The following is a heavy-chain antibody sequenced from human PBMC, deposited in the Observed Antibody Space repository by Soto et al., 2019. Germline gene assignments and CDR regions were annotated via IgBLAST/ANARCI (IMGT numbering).Heavy chain of an antibody. CDR2: ISYDGSNN. CDR3: ARGSQYYYDGSGPLDC. CDR1: GFTFSTYT. D-gene: IGHD3-22*01. J-gene: IGHJ4*02. V-gene: IGHV3-30-3*01. Sequence: PGGALILSCAASGFTFSTYTIHWVRQAPGKGLEWVALISYDGSNNYYADSVKCRFTISRDNSKNTLYLQMTSLRGGDTAVYFCARGSQYYYDGSGPLDCWGQGTLVTVSS.